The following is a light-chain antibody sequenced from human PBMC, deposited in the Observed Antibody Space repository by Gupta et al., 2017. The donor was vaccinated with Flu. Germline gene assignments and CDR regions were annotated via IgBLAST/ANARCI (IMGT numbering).Light chain of an antibody. CDR2: GAS. V-gene: IGKV3-15*01. CDR3: QQYNSWPRT. J-gene: IGKJ5*01. CDR1: QSVSSN. Sequence: PATLSVSPGERATLSCRASQSVSSNLAWYQQKPGQAPRLLIYGASTRATGIPARFSGSGSGTEFTLTISSLQSEDFAVYYCQQYNSWPRTFGQGTRLEIK.